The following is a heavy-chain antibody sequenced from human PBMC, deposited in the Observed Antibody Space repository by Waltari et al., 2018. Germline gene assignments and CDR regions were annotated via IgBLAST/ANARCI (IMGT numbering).Heavy chain of an antibody. CDR3: ARDPLWYCGGDCDLAFDY. CDR2: IIPIFGTA. J-gene: IGHJ4*02. D-gene: IGHD2-21*02. V-gene: IGHV1-69*01. CDR1: GGTFSSYA. Sequence: QVQLVQSGAEVKKPGSSVKVSCKASGGTFSSYAISWVRQAPGQGLEWMGGIIPIFGTANYEQKFQGRVTITADESTSTAYMELSSLRSEDTAVYYCARDPLWYCGGDCDLAFDYWGQGTLVTVSS.